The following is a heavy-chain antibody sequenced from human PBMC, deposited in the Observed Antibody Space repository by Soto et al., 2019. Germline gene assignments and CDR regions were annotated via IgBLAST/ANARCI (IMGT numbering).Heavy chain of an antibody. CDR1: GYSFAGYW. CDR3: ARQIYDSDTGPNFQYYFDS. V-gene: IGHV5-10-1*01. D-gene: IGHD3-22*01. Sequence: GESLKLSCKGSGYSFAGYWITWVRQKPGKGLEWMGRIDPSDSQTYYSPSFRGHVTISVTKSITTVFLQWSSLRASDTAMYYCARQIYDSDTGPNFQYYFDSWGQGTPVTVSS. CDR2: IDPSDSQT. J-gene: IGHJ4*02.